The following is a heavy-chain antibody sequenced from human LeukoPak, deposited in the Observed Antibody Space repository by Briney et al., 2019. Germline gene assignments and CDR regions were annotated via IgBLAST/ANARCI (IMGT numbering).Heavy chain of an antibody. CDR2: IYHSGST. J-gene: IGHJ4*02. D-gene: IGHD3-16*01. V-gene: IGHV4-30-2*01. Sequence: KPSQTLSLTCTVSGGSISSGGYYWSWIRQPPGKGLEWIGYIYHSGSTYYNPSLKSRVTISVDRSKNQFSLKLSSVTAADTAVYYCARDGGGWGFDYWGQGTLVTVSS. CDR3: ARDGGGWGFDY. CDR1: GGSISSGGYY.